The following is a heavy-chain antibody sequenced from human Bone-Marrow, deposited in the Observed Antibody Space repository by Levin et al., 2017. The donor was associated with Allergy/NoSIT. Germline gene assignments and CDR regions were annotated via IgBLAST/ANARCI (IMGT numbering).Heavy chain of an antibody. CDR1: GGSINNYY. Sequence: PSETLSLTCTVSGGSINNYYWKWIRQPPGKGLEWIGYIYYSGTTYYNPSLKSRVTIAVDTSKNQFSLKLSSVTAADTAVYYCAGGGGSRNYYYYGLDVWGQGTTVTVSS. CDR2: IYYSGTT. V-gene: IGHV4-59*08. CDR3: AGGGGSRNYYYYGLDV. D-gene: IGHD1-14*01. J-gene: IGHJ6*02.